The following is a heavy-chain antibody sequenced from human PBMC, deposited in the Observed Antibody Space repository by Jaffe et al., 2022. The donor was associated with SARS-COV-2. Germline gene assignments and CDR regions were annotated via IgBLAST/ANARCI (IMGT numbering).Heavy chain of an antibody. V-gene: IGHV3-30*03. CDR3: AIPYSSSSVPGGMDV. Sequence: QVQLVESGGGVVQPGRSLRLSCAASGFTFSSYGMHWVRQAPGKGLEWVAVISYDGSNKYYADSVKGRFTISRDNSKNTLYLQMNSLRAEDTAVYYCAIPYSSSSVPGGMDVWGQGTTVTVSS. CDR1: GFTFSSYG. D-gene: IGHD6-6*01. CDR2: ISYDGSNK. J-gene: IGHJ6*02.